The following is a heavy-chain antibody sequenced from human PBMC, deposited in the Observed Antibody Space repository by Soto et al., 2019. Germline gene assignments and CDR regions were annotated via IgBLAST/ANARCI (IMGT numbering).Heavy chain of an antibody. CDR3: ARPPLVVVGGSGGQDPYGMDV. CDR2: IDPSDSYT. D-gene: IGHD2-2*01. CDR1: GYSFTSYW. Sequence: HGESLKISCKGSGYSFTSYWISWVRQMPGKGLEWMGRIDPSDSYTNYSPSFQGHVTISADKSISTAYLQWSSLKASDTAMYYCARPPLVVVGGSGGQDPYGMDVWGQGTTVTV. J-gene: IGHJ6*02. V-gene: IGHV5-10-1*01.